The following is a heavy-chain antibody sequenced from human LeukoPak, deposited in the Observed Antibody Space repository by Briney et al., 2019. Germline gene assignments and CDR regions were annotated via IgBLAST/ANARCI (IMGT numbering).Heavy chain of an antibody. D-gene: IGHD2-2*01. CDR1: GGSISSYY. Sequence: KPSETLSLTCTVSGGSISSYYWSWIRQPAGKGLEWIGRIYTSGSTNYNPSLKSRVTMSVDTSKNQFSLKLSSVTAADTAVYYCARGGYQLVLWDCFDYWGQGTLVTVSS. J-gene: IGHJ4*02. CDR3: ARGGYQLVLWDCFDY. V-gene: IGHV4-4*07. CDR2: IYTSGST.